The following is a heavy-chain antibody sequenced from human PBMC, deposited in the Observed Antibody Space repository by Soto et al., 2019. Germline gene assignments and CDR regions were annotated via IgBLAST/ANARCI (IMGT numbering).Heavy chain of an antibody. CDR2: IYYSGST. J-gene: IGHJ6*03. V-gene: IGHV4-39*01. Sequence: SETLSLTCTVSGGSISSSSYYWGWIRQPPGKGLEWIGSIYYSGSTYYNPSPKSRVTISVDTSKNQFSLKLSSVTAADTAVYYCARQNGYCSSTSCYYYYYMDVWGKGTTVTVSS. D-gene: IGHD2-2*03. CDR1: GGSISSSSYY. CDR3: ARQNGYCSSTSCYYYYYMDV.